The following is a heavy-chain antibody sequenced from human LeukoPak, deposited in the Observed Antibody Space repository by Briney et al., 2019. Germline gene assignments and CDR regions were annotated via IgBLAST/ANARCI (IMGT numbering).Heavy chain of an antibody. Sequence: ASVKVSCKASGYTFTGCYMHWVRQAPGQGLEWMGWINPNSGGTNYAQKFQGRVTMTRDTSISTAYMELSRLRSDDTAVYYCARATFFGVLGDYFDYWGQGTLVTVSS. CDR2: INPNSGGT. J-gene: IGHJ4*02. CDR3: ARATFFGVLGDYFDY. CDR1: GYTFTGCY. V-gene: IGHV1-2*02. D-gene: IGHD3-3*01.